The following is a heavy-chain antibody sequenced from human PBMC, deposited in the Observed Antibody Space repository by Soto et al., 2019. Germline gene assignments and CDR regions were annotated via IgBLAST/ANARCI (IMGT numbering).Heavy chain of an antibody. CDR1: GGSISSYY. V-gene: IGHV4-59*01. J-gene: IGHJ5*02. Sequence: KQSQTLSLTCTVSGGSISSYYWSWIRQPPGKGLEWIGYIYYSGSTNYNPSLKSRVTISVDTSKNQFSLKLSSVTAADTAVYYCARSPGWWFDPWGQGTLVTVSS. CDR2: IYYSGST. CDR3: ARSPGWWFDP.